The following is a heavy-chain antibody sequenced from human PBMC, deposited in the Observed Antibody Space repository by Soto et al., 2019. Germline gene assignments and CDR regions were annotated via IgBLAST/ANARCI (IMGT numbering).Heavy chain of an antibody. J-gene: IGHJ4*02. CDR1: GFTFSSYA. Sequence: PGGSLRLSCAASGFTFSSYAMHWVRQAPGKGLEWVAFISYDGSNKYYADSVKGRFTISRDNSKNTLYLQMNSLRAEDTAVYYWAREVTTVVTASDYWGQGTLVTVSS. CDR3: AREVTTVVTASDY. CDR2: ISYDGSNK. V-gene: IGHV3-30-3*01. D-gene: IGHD3-10*01.